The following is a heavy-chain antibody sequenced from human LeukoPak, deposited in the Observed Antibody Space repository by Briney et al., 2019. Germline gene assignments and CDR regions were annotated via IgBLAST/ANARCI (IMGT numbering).Heavy chain of an antibody. D-gene: IGHD2-2*01. CDR1: GFSFHSYG. J-gene: IGHJ3*02. V-gene: IGHV3-30*18. Sequence: GGSLRLSCAASGFSFHSYGMHWVRQAPGKGLEWVATISYDGTKKYYADSVKGRFTISRDNSKNTLYLQMNSLRAEDTAVYYCAKDLGYCSSTSCYGGAFDIWGQGTMVTVSS. CDR2: ISYDGTKK. CDR3: AKDLGYCSSTSCYGGAFDI.